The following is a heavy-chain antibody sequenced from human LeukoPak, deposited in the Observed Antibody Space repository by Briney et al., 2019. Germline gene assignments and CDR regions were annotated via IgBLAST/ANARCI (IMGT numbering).Heavy chain of an antibody. CDR3: ARSPGERYYYGSSGYYLSGAFDI. J-gene: IGHJ3*02. D-gene: IGHD3-22*01. Sequence: GGSLRLSCAASGFTFSDYYMSWIRQAPGKGLEWVSYISSSSSYTNYADSVKGRFTISRDNAKNSLYLQMNSLRAEDTAVYYCARSPGERYYYGSSGYYLSGAFDIWGQGTMVTVSS. V-gene: IGHV3-11*06. CDR1: GFTFSDYY. CDR2: ISSSSSYT.